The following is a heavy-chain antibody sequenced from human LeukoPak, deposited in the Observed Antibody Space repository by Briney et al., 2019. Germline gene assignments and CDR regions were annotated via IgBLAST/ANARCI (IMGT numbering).Heavy chain of an antibody. Sequence: ASVKISCKASGGTFSSYAISWVRQAPGQGLEWMGRIIPILGIANYVQKFQGRVTITADKSTSTAYMELSSLRSEDTAVYYCARQRRVYGSGSYYQFDYWGQGTLVTVSS. CDR3: ARQRRVYGSGSYYQFDY. CDR2: IIPILGIA. V-gene: IGHV1-69*04. J-gene: IGHJ4*02. D-gene: IGHD3-10*01. CDR1: GGTFSSYA.